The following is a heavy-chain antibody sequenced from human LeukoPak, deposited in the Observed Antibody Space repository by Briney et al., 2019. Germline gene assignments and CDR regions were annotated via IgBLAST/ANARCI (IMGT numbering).Heavy chain of an antibody. V-gene: IGHV3-7*01. CDR1: GFRFNTYW. J-gene: IGHJ4*02. D-gene: IGHD5-12*01. CDR3: AKDKGHTVATIMGVGDY. CDR2: IKQDGNEK. Sequence: GGSLRLSCAASGFRFNTYWMSWVRQAPGKGLEWVANIKQDGNEKYYADSVKGRFTISRDNSKNTLYLQMNSLRAEDTAVYYCAKDKGHTVATIMGVGDYWGQGTLVTVSS.